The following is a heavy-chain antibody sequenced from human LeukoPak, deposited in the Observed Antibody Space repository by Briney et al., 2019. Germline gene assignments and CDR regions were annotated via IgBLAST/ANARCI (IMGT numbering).Heavy chain of an antibody. J-gene: IGHJ5*02. CDR3: ARVFDPTGEYNWFDP. V-gene: IGHV4-59*01. CDR1: GGSISSYY. Sequence: PSETLSLTCTVSGGSISSYYWSWIRQPPGKGLGWIGYIYYSGSTNYNPSLKSRVTISVDTSKNQFSLKLSSVTAADTAVYYCARVFDPTGEYNWFDPWGQGTLVTVSS. D-gene: IGHD7-27*01. CDR2: IYYSGST.